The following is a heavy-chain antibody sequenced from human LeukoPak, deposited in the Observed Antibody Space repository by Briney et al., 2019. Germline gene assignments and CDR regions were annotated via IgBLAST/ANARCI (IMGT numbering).Heavy chain of an antibody. J-gene: IGHJ4*02. D-gene: IGHD3-10*01. V-gene: IGHV3-23*01. CDR1: GFTFSSYA. Sequence: GGSLRLSCAASGFTFSSYAMSWVRQAPGKGLEWVSCISASGGSTYYADSVKGRFTISRDNSQNTLYLQMNSLRAADAAVYYCAKDRYGSGSYPVFDYWGQGTLVTVPS. CDR2: ISASGGST. CDR3: AKDRYGSGSYPVFDY.